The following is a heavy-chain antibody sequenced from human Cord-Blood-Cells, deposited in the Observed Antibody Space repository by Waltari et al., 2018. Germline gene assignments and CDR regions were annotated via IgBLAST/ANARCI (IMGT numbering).Heavy chain of an antibody. CDR3: ARAPGETHWYFDL. J-gene: IGHJ2*01. CDR2: SIPILGIA. Sequence: QVQLVQSGAEAKKPGSSVKVSCKASGGTLSSYAISWVRQAPGQGLEWMGGSIPILGIANAAQKFQGRVTITADKSTSTAYMELSSLRSEDTAVYYCARAPGETHWYFDLWGRGTLVTVSS. V-gene: IGHV1-69*10. CDR1: GGTLSSYA. D-gene: IGHD7-27*01.